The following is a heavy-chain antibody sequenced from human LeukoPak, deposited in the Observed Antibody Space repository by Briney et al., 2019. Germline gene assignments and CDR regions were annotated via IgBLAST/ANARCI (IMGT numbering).Heavy chain of an antibody. CDR3: AKDRLVGFGELLT. V-gene: IGHV3-11*05. CDR1: GFTFSDYY. D-gene: IGHD3-10*01. Sequence: GGSLRLSCAASGFTFSDYYMGWIRQAPGKGLEWVSYISSSSSYTKYADSVKGRFTISRDNARNSLYLQMNSLRAEDTAVYYCAKDRLVGFGELLTWGQGTLVTVSS. J-gene: IGHJ5*02. CDR2: ISSSSSYT.